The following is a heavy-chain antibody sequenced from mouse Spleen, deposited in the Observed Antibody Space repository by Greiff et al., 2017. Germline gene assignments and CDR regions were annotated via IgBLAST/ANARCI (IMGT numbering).Heavy chain of an antibody. V-gene: IGHV3-6*01. CDR1: GYSITSGYY. CDR3: ARDLWAADY. J-gene: IGHJ2*01. Sequence: EVQLKESGPGLVKPSQSLSLTCSVTGYSITSGYYWNWIRQFPGNKLEWMGYISYDGSNNYNPSLKNRISITRDTSKNQFFLKLNSVTTEDTATYYCARDLWAADYWGQGTTLTVSS. CDR2: ISYDGSN. D-gene: IGHD6-2*01.